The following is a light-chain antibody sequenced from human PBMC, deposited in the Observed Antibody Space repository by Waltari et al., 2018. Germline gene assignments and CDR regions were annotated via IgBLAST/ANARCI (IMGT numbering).Light chain of an antibody. CDR3: SSYTTSSAPGV. J-gene: IGLJ1*01. Sequence: QSALTQPASVSGSPGQSITLSCSGTDSDVGAYDFVSWSTQPPGKAPPLIIYEVSNRPSGISNRFSASKSGNTASLTISGLQAEDEADYYCSSYTTSSAPGVFGTGTRVTVL. V-gene: IGLV2-14*01. CDR2: EVS. CDR1: DSDVGAYDF.